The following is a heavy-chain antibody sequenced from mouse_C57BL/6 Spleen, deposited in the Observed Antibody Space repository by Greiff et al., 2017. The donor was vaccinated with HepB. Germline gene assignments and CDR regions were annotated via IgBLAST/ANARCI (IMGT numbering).Heavy chain of an antibody. J-gene: IGHJ3*01. V-gene: IGHV1-81*01. CDR2: IYPRSGNT. Sequence: QVQLQQSGAELARPGASVKLSCKASGYTFTSYGISWVKQRTGQGLEWIGEIYPRSGNTYYNEKFKGKATLTADKSSSTAYMELRSLTSEDSAVYFWARQKTMAYWGQGTLVTVSA. CDR3: ARQKTMAY. CDR1: GYTFTSYG.